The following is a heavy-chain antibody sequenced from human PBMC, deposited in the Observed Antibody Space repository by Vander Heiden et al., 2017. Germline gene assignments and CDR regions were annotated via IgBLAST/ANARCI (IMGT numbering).Heavy chain of an antibody. CDR3: ARGGAGTGLDY. J-gene: IGHJ4*02. D-gene: IGHD6-19*01. V-gene: IGHV3-30*01. Sequence: QVQLVESGGGVVQPGRSLRLSCAASGFTFSNYAIHWVRQAPGKGLEWVAVISYDGSNKYYADSVKGRFTISRDNSKNTLYLQMNSLRAEDTAVYYCARGGAGTGLDYWGQGTLVTVSS. CDR1: GFTFSNYA. CDR2: ISYDGSNK.